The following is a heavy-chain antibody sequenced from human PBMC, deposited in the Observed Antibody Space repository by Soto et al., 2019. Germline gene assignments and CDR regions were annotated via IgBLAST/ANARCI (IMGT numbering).Heavy chain of an antibody. D-gene: IGHD1-1*01. Sequence: EGSLRLPCAASGLTLSSYATSWDRQAPGKGPEWVSAIRGSGGITHYADSVKGRFTISRDNSKNTLYLQMNSLRAEDTAVYYCAKDHAYGDDDSYHYGMDVWGQGTTVTVSS. J-gene: IGHJ6*02. CDR2: IRGSGGIT. CDR1: GLTLSSYA. CDR3: AKDHAYGDDDSYHYGMDV. V-gene: IGHV3-23*01.